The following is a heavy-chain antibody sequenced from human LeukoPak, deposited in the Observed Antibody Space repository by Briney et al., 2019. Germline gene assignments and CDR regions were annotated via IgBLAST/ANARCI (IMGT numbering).Heavy chain of an antibody. CDR1: GFTFSSYA. CDR3: AKDTVKVATIRRVPHYMDV. D-gene: IGHD5-12*01. J-gene: IGHJ6*03. Sequence: GGSLRLSCAASGFTFSSYAMHWVRQAPGKGLEWVSFIRYDGSIKYYADSVKGRFTISRDNSKNTLYLQMNSLRAEDTAVYYCAKDTVKVATIRRVPHYMDVWGKGTSVTISS. CDR2: IRYDGSIK. V-gene: IGHV3-30*02.